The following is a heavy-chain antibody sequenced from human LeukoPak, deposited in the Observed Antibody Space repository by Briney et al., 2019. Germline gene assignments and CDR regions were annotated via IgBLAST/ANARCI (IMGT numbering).Heavy chain of an antibody. V-gene: IGHV1-18*01. D-gene: IGHD3-16*01. CDR1: GSTFPTYG. J-gene: IGHJ4*02. CDR3: AGDGGITVDYFDY. CDR2: ISAYNGKT. Sequence: ASVKVSCKAFGSTFPTYGISWVRQAPGQGLEWMGWISAYNGKTNKAQKLQGRVTMTTATSTSTAYMELRSLRSDDTAVYYCAGDGGITVDYFDYWGQGTLVTVSS.